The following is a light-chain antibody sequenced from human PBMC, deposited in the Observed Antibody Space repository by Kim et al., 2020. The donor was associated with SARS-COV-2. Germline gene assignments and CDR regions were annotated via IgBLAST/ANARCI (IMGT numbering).Light chain of an antibody. Sequence: LPGEKATLSCRASQGFSSTYLAWYQQKPGQAPRLLIYAASSRATGIPDRFSGSGSGTDFTLTISRLEPEDCAVFYCQQYATSPRTFGQGTKVDIK. CDR3: QQYATSPRT. CDR2: AAS. CDR1: QGFSSTY. V-gene: IGKV3-20*01. J-gene: IGKJ1*01.